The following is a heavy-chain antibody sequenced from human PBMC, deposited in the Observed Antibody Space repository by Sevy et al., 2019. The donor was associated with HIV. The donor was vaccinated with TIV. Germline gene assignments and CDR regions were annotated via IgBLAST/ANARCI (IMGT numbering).Heavy chain of an antibody. J-gene: IGHJ4*02. CDR1: GFTLNNYW. CDR3: VRAIAKDGSF. Sequence: GGTLRLSCVASGFTLNNYWMHWVRQAPGKGLEWVANINQDGVVTYYVDALRGGFTISRDNGRNLVFLQMNSLRVDDTALYFCVRAIAKDGSFWGQGTLVTVSS. CDR2: INQDGVVT. V-gene: IGHV3-7*01. D-gene: IGHD6-13*01.